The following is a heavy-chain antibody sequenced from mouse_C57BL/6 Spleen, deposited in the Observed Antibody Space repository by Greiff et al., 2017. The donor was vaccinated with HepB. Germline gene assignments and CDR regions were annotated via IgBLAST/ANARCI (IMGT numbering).Heavy chain of an antibody. Sequence: LQQSGEGLVKPGGSLKLSCAASGFTFSSYAMSWVRQTPEKRLEWVAYISSGGDYIYYADTVKGRFTISRDNARNTLYLQMSSLKSEDTAMYYCTREGLPAWFAYWGQGTLVTVSA. CDR3: TREGLPAWFAY. CDR2: ISSGGDYI. V-gene: IGHV5-9-1*02. D-gene: IGHD2-10*01. J-gene: IGHJ3*01. CDR1: GFTFSSYA.